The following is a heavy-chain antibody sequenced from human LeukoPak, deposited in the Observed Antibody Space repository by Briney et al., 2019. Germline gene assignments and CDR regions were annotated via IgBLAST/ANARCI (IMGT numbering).Heavy chain of an antibody. D-gene: IGHD3-9*01. V-gene: IGHV3-7*05. CDR2: IKQDGSEN. CDR1: GFTFGDYW. CDR3: ATYWRHFDWLLSDI. J-gene: IGHJ3*02. Sequence: GGSLRLSCEASGFTFGDYWMTWVRQAPGKGLEGVANIKQDGSENHYVDSVKGRFTISRDNAKNSLYLQMNSLRAEDTAVYYCATYWRHFDWLLSDIWGLGTMVPVSS.